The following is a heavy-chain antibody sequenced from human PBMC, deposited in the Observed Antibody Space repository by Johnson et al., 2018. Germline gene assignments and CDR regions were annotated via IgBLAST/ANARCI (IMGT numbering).Heavy chain of an antibody. CDR2: ISFDGSNK. Sequence: QVQLVQSGGGVVQPGRSLRLSCAASGFTFSSYGMHWVRQTPGKGLEWVAVISFDGSNKYYADSVKGRLTISRVNSKNKLYLQMHRLRVDDAAVYYCAKEGGQYYYESPLLEGYMDVWGKGTTVTVSS. J-gene: IGHJ6*03. CDR1: GFTFSSYG. CDR3: AKEGGQYYYESPLLEGYMDV. D-gene: IGHD3-22*01. V-gene: IGHV3-30*18.